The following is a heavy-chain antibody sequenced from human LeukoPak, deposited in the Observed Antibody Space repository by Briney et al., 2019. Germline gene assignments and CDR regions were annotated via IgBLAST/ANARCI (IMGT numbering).Heavy chain of an antibody. Sequence: SQTLSLTCAVYSGSFSGYYWSWLRHPPRKGLEWIGEINHSGSTNYNPSLTSRVTISVDTSKNQFSLTLSSLTAPDTAVYYSAPGGFMVRGVLDYWGQGTLVTVSS. J-gene: IGHJ4*02. D-gene: IGHD3-10*01. CDR2: INHSGST. CDR3: APGGFMVRGVLDY. V-gene: IGHV4-34*01. CDR1: SGSFSGYY.